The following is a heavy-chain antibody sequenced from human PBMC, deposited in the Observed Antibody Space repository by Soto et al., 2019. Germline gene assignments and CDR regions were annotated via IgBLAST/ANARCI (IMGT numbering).Heavy chain of an antibody. CDR1: GGTFSSYA. V-gene: IGHV1-69*12. J-gene: IGHJ6*02. D-gene: IGHD2-15*01. CDR3: AREVVVAATHYYGMDV. Sequence: QVQLVQSGAEVKKPGSSVKVSCKASGGTFSSYAISWVRQAPGQGLEWMGGIIPIFGTANYAQKFQGRVTITADESTSTADMELSSLRSEDTAVYYCAREVVVAATHYYGMDVWGQGTTVTVSS. CDR2: IIPIFGTA.